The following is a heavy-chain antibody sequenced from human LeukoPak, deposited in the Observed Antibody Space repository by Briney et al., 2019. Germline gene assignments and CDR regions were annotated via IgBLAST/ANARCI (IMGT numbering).Heavy chain of an antibody. D-gene: IGHD6-25*01. Sequence: PGGSLRLSCAASGFTFSSYAMHWVRQAPGKGLEWVAVISYDGSNKYYADSVKGRFTISRDNSKNTLYLQMNSLRAEDTAVYYCARGFRRLRPAGYWGQGTLVTVSS. J-gene: IGHJ4*02. CDR3: ARGFRRLRPAGY. CDR2: ISYDGSNK. V-gene: IGHV3-30*04. CDR1: GFTFSSYA.